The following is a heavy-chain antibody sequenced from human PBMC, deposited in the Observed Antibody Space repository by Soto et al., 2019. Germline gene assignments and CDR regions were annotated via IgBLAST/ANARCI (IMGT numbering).Heavy chain of an antibody. CDR3: ARRYGDCFDY. J-gene: IGHJ4*02. V-gene: IGHV4-59*08. CDR2: IYYSGST. D-gene: IGHD4-17*01. Sequence: SETLSLTCTVSGGSISSYYWSWIRQPPGKGLEWIGFIYYSGSTNYNPSLKSRVTISVDTSKNQFSLKLSSVTAADTAVYYCARRYGDCFDYWGQGTLVTVSS. CDR1: GGSISSYY.